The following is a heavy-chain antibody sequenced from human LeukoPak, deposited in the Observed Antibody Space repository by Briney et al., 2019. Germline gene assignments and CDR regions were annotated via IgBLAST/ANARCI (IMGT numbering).Heavy chain of an antibody. V-gene: IGHV4-39*01. CDR3: ARLVAGSVFDY. CDR2: IYYSGST. J-gene: IGHJ4*02. CDR1: GGSISSSSYY. D-gene: IGHD6-19*01. Sequence: SETLSLTCTVSGGSISSSSYYWGWIRQPPGKGLEWIGSIYYSGSTYYNPSLKSRVTISVDTSKNQFSLKLSSVTAADTAVYYCARLVAGSVFDYWGQGTLVTASS.